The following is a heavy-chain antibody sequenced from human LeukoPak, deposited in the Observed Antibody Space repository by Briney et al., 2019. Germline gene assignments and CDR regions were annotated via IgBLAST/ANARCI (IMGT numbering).Heavy chain of an antibody. CDR2: ISGSGGTT. J-gene: IGHJ6*02. Sequence: GESLRLSCAASGFTFNNYAMNWVRQAPGKGLEWVSVISGSGGTTYYADSVKGRFTISRDSSKNTLYLQMNSLRAEDTAVYYCAKVSGGGLYYDGMDVWGQGTTVTVSS. CDR3: AKVSGGGLYYDGMDV. V-gene: IGHV3-23*01. CDR1: GFTFNNYA. D-gene: IGHD1-14*01.